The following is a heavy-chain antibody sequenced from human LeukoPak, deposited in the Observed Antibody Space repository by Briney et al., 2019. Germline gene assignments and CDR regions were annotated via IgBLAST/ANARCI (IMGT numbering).Heavy chain of an antibody. V-gene: IGHV4-39*01. D-gene: IGHD3-16*01. CDR2: IFYTGKI. CDR1: GDSITTEYYW. J-gene: IGHJ4*02. CDR3: ARQLGVGVWALDR. Sequence: PSETLSLTCDVSGDSITTEYYWWGWLRQPPGKGLEWIAIIFYTGKIHDNPSLRNRISMSVDTSKDQFSLRLSAVTAADTAVYYCARQLGVGVWALDRWGQGTLVTVSS.